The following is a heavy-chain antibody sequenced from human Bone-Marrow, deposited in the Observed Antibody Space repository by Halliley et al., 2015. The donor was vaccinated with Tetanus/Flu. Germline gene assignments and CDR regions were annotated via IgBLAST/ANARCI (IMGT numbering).Heavy chain of an antibody. CDR1: GFTFSDYG. Sequence: SLRLSCEVSGFTFSDYGFHWVRQAPGKGLEWVAVIWDDENKKYYADSVKGRFTDSRDNAKNTLYLQMDSLSAEDTAVYYCAKSKSHCFDPWGQGTLVSVSS. CDR2: IWDDENKK. CDR3: AKSKSHCFDP. J-gene: IGHJ5*02. V-gene: IGHV3-33*06.